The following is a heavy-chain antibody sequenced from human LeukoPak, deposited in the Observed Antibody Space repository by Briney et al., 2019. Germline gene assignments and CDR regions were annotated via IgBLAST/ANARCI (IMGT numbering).Heavy chain of an antibody. CDR3: ARRGIAVAGLQVNAFDI. D-gene: IGHD6-19*01. Sequence: GGSLRLSCAASGFTFSSYWMHWVRQAPGKGLVWVSRTNSDGSSTSYADSVKGRSTISRDNAKNTLYLQMNSLRAEDTAVYYCARRGIAVAGLQVNAFDIWGQGTMVTVSS. CDR2: TNSDGSST. J-gene: IGHJ3*02. V-gene: IGHV3-74*01. CDR1: GFTFSSYW.